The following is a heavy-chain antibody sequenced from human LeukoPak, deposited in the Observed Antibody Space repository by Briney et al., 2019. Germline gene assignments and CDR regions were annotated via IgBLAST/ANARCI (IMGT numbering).Heavy chain of an antibody. CDR3: ARHDGSGYPIDY. D-gene: IGHD3-22*01. V-gene: IGHV4-59*08. CDR2: IYYSGST. CDR1: GGSISSYY. Sequence: SETLSLTCTVSGGSISSYYWRWIRQPPGKGLEWIGHIYYSGSTNYNPSLKSRVTISVDTSKNQFSLKLSSVTAADTAVYYCARHDGSGYPIDYWGQGTLVTVSS. J-gene: IGHJ4*02.